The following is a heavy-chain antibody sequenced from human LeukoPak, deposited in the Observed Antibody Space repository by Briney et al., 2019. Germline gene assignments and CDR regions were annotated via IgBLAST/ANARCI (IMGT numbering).Heavy chain of an antibody. J-gene: IGHJ4*02. V-gene: IGHV4-34*01. D-gene: IGHD3-22*01. CDR2: INHSGST. CDR1: GGSFSGYY. Sequence: PSETLSLTCAVYGGSFSGYYWSWIRQPPGKGLEWIGEINHSGSTYYNPSLKSRVTISVDTSKNQFSPKLSSVTAADTAVYYCARVDDSSGYYPKFDYWGQGTLVTVSS. CDR3: ARVDDSSGYYPKFDY.